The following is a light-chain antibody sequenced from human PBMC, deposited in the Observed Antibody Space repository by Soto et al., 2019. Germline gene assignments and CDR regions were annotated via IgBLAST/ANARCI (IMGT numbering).Light chain of an antibody. CDR1: QSVSSSY. CDR2: GAS. J-gene: IGKJ2*01. CDR3: QQYGSSPPYT. V-gene: IGKV3-20*01. Sequence: EIVLTQSPGTLSLSPGERATLSCRASQSVSSSYLAWYQQKPGQAPRLLIYGASSRATGIPDWFSGSGSGTDFNLTISRLEPEDFAVYYCQQYGSSPPYTFGQGTKLEIK.